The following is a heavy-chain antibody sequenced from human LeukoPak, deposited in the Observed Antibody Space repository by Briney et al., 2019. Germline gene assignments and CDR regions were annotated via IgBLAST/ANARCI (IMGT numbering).Heavy chain of an antibody. J-gene: IGHJ6*02. CDR2: ITPIFGTA. D-gene: IGHD2-15*01. V-gene: IGHV1-69*13. CDR1: GGTFSRFT. CDR3: ARGEYCSGGSCYQHYYYYGMDV. Sequence: GASVKVSCKAYGGTFSRFTISWVRQAPGQGFEWMGGITPIFGTANFAQKFQGRVTITADESTSTAYMELSSLRSEDTAVYYCARGEYCSGGSCYQHYYYYGMDVWGQGTTVTVSS.